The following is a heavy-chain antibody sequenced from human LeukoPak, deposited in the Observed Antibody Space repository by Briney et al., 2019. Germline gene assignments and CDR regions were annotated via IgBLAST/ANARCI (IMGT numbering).Heavy chain of an antibody. V-gene: IGHV3-11*01. J-gene: IGHJ5*02. D-gene: IGHD6-19*01. CDR2: ISSSGSTI. Sequence: GGSLRLSCAASGFTFSDYYMSWIRQAPGKGLEWVSYISSSGSTIYYADSVKGRFTISRDNAKNSLYLQMNSLRAEDTAVYYCAKSYSSGWWGNWFDPWGQGTLVTVSS. CDR1: GFTFSDYY. CDR3: AKSYSSGWWGNWFDP.